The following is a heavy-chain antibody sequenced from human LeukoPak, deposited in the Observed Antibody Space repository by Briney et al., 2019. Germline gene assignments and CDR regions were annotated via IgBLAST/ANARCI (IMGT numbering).Heavy chain of an antibody. CDR3: ARAKPKNMVRGLIMRRESRYYFDY. CDR1: GFTFDDYA. Sequence: GGSLRLSCAASGFTFDDYAMHWVRQASGKGLEWVSVIYSGGSAYYADSVKGRFTISRDNSKSTLYIQMNSLRAEDTAVYYCARAKPKNMVRGLIMRRESRYYFDYWGQGTLVTVSS. D-gene: IGHD3-10*01. V-gene: IGHV3-53*01. J-gene: IGHJ4*02. CDR2: IYSGGSA.